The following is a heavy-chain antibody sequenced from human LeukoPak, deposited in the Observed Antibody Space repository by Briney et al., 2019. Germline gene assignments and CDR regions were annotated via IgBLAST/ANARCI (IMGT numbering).Heavy chain of an antibody. CDR3: ARDYLYGSDY. J-gene: IGHJ4*02. V-gene: IGHV3-7*01. CDR1: GFTFSRYW. Sequence: VGSLRLSCAASGFTFSRYWMSWVRQAPGKGLEWEANIKQDGSEKYYVDSVKGRFTISRDNAKNSLYLQMNSLRADDTAVYYCARDYLYGSDYWGQGTLVTVSS. CDR2: IKQDGSEK. D-gene: IGHD3-10*01.